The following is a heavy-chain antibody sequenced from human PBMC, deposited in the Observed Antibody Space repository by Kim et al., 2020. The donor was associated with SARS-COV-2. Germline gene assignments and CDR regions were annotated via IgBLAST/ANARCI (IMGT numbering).Heavy chain of an antibody. CDR2: IYYSGNT. Sequence: SETLSLTCTVSGGSISSGGYYWNWIRQHPGKGLEWIGYIYYSGNTYYNPSLKSRVTISVDTSKNQFSLKLSSVTAADTAVYYCARDGYGSGRIDFWGQGTLVTVSS. CDR3: ARDGYGSGRIDF. CDR1: GGSISSGGYY. J-gene: IGHJ4*02. V-gene: IGHV4-31*03. D-gene: IGHD3-10*01.